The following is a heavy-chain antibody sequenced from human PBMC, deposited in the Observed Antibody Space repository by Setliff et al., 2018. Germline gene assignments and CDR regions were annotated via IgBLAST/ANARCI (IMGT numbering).Heavy chain of an antibody. CDR3: ARDGGLWSGDQHFDY. J-gene: IGHJ4*02. D-gene: IGHD3-10*01. CDR1: GGSISSHY. CDR2: IYYSGST. Sequence: PSETLSLTCTVSGGSISSHYWSWIRQPPGKGLEWIGSIYYSGSTNYNPSLKSRVTISVDTSKNQFSLKLSSVTAADTAVYYCARDGGLWSGDQHFDYWGQGTLVTVSS. V-gene: IGHV4-59*11.